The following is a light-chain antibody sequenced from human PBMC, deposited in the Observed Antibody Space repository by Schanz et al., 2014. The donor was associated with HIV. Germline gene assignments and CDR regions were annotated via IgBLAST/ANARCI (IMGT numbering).Light chain of an antibody. CDR3: CSYAGSGTSNWV. Sequence: QSVLTQPPSASGTPGQRVTISCSGSTSNIGSNPVDWYHQLPGTAPRLLIQANNQRPSGVSNRFSGSKSGNTASLTFSGLQAEDEADYYCCSYAGSGTSNWVFGGGTKLTVL. J-gene: IGLJ3*02. CDR2: ANN. CDR1: TSNIGSNP. V-gene: IGLV1-44*01.